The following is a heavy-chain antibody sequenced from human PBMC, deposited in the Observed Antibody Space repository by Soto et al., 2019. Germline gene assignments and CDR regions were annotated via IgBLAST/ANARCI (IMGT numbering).Heavy chain of an antibody. D-gene: IGHD5-12*01. J-gene: IGHJ4*02. CDR3: ARDRVPRSGLNCYLDT. CDR1: GFTFSSYA. CDR2: ISGSGGST. V-gene: IGHV3-23*01. Sequence: PGGSLRLSCAASGFTFSSYAMSWVRQAPGKGLEWVSAISGSGGSTYYADSVKGRFTISRDNSKNTLYLQMNSLRAEDTAVYYCARDRVPRSGLNCYLDTWGQGALVTVSS.